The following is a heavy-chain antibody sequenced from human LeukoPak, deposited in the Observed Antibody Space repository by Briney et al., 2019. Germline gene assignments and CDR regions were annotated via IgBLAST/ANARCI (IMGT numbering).Heavy chain of an antibody. Sequence: SETLSLTCAVYGGSFSGYYWSWIRQPPGKGLEWIGSIYHSGSTFYNPSLKSRVTISVDTSKNQFSLKLSSVTAADTAVYYCARDSGRYCSGGSCYSSDYWGQGTLVTVSS. J-gene: IGHJ4*02. D-gene: IGHD2-15*01. CDR1: GGSFSGYY. CDR3: ARDSGRYCSGGSCYSSDY. V-gene: IGHV4-34*01. CDR2: IYHSGST.